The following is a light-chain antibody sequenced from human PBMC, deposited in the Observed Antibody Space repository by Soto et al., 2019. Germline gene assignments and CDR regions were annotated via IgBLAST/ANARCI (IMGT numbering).Light chain of an antibody. CDR1: QSVSSTY. Sequence: EIVLTQSPGTLSLSPGERATLSCRASQSVSSTYLAWYQQRPGQAPSLLIYGASSRATGIPDRFSGSGSGTDFPLTISRLEPEDFAVYYCQQYAGSPLAFGGGTKVEIK. CDR3: QQYAGSPLA. CDR2: GAS. V-gene: IGKV3-20*01. J-gene: IGKJ4*01.